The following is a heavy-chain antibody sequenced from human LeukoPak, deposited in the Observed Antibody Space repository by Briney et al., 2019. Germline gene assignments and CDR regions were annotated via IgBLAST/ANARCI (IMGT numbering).Heavy chain of an antibody. J-gene: IGHJ4*02. V-gene: IGHV4-59*12. Sequence: SETLSLTCTVSGDSISSYYWSWIRQPPGKGLEWIGYIYYSGSTNYNPSLKSRVTISVDTSKNQFSLKLSSVTAADTAVYYCARGSGYYDSSGYYLRGYFDYWGQGTLVTVSS. CDR1: GDSISSYY. D-gene: IGHD3-22*01. CDR2: IYYSGST. CDR3: ARGSGYYDSSGYYLRGYFDY.